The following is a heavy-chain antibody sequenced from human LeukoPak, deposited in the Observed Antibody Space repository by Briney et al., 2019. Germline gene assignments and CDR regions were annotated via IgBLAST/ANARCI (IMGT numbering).Heavy chain of an antibody. CDR1: GGSITNHF. CDR2: IYYSGST. V-gene: IGHV4-59*11. Sequence: SETLSLTCTVSGGSITNHFWSWIRQSPGKGLEWIGYIYYSGSTRYNPSLKSRVTISVDTSKKQFSLNLSSVTAADTAVYYCARVAGLRYYMDAWGKGTTVTVSS. D-gene: IGHD6-13*01. CDR3: ARVAGLRYYMDA. J-gene: IGHJ6*03.